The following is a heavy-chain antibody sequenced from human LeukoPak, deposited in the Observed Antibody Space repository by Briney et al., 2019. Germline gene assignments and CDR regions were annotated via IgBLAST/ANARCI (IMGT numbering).Heavy chain of an antibody. CDR1: GVSINDYY. J-gene: IGHJ1*01. CDR2: ISHTEGT. V-gene: IGHV4-34*01. CDR3: ARIRCGHSGSVCYNH. D-gene: IGHD3-9*01. Sequence: PSETLSLTCGVFGVSINDYYWSWIRQSPGKGLDWIGEISHTEGTRYNPSLESRVTMSVGTSENQLSLKLIFVHAADTAVYYCARIRCGHSGSVCYNHWGLGTLVTVSS.